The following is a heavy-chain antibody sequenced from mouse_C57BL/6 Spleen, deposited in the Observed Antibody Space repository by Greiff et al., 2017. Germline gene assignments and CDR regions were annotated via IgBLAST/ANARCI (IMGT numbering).Heavy chain of an antibody. D-gene: IGHD1-1*01. CDR2: IYTGDGDT. CDR3: ARKTTVVAPDG. J-gene: IGHJ1*03. Sequence: VQRVESGAELVQPGASVKISCTASGYAFSSYWMNWVEQRPGKGLEWIGQIYTGDGDTNYNGKFKGKGKLTAYTSSSTAYMQLRSLTYEDSAVYSCARKTTVVAPDGWGTGTTVTVSS. CDR1: GYAFSSYW. V-gene: IGHV1-80*01.